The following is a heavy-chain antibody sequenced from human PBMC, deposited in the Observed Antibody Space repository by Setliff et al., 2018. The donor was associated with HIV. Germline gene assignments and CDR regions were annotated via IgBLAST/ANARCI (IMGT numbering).Heavy chain of an antibody. CDR2: IYYSGST. CDR3: LLWTGYYTYWFFDL. CDR1: GGSISSYY. Sequence: SETLSLTCTVSGGSISSYYWSWIRQPPGKGLEWIGYIYYSGSTNYNPSLKSRVTISVDTSKNQLSLKLSSVTAADTAVYYCLLWTGYYTYWFFDLWGRGALVTVS. D-gene: IGHD3-3*01. J-gene: IGHJ2*01. V-gene: IGHV4-59*12.